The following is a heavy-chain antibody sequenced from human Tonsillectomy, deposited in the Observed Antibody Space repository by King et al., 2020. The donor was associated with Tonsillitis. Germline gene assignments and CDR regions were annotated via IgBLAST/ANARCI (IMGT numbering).Heavy chain of an antibody. CDR3: ARAGVLADY. V-gene: IGHV3-11*06. D-gene: IGHD2-15*01. Sequence: VQLVESGGGLVKPGGSLRLSCAASGFTFTDYYVSWIRQAPGMGLEWVSYISGSGSHTNYADSLRGRFTISRDNAKNLVFLQMNGLRVEDTAVYYCARAGVLADYWGQGTLVTVSS. CDR2: ISGSGSHT. J-gene: IGHJ4*02. CDR1: GFTFTDYY.